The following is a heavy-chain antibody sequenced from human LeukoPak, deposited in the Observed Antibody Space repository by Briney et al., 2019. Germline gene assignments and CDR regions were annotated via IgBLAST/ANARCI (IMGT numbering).Heavy chain of an antibody. V-gene: IGHV3-23*01. D-gene: IGHD2-2*01. Sequence: GGSLRLSCAASGFTFNNYAMNWVRQAPGKGLEWVSTISGSGGSTYYAGSVKGRFTISRDNSRNTLYLQMNSLRVEDTALYYCAKRTSSWSTFDPWGQGTLVTVSS. CDR2: ISGSGGST. J-gene: IGHJ5*02. CDR1: GFTFNNYA. CDR3: AKRTSSWSTFDP.